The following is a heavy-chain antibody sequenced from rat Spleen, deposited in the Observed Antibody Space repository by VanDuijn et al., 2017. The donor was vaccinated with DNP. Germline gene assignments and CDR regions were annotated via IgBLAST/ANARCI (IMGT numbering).Heavy chain of an antibody. CDR2: ISYDGSST. Sequence: EVHLVESGGGLVQPGRSLKLSCAVSRITFSDHNMAWVRQAPKKGLVWVASISYDGSSTYYRDSVKGRFTISRDNAKSTLYLQMDSLRSEDTATYYCARLIGWDYFDYWGQGVMVTVSS. CDR1: RITFSDHN. J-gene: IGHJ2*01. CDR3: ARLIGWDYFDY. V-gene: IGHV5-7*01.